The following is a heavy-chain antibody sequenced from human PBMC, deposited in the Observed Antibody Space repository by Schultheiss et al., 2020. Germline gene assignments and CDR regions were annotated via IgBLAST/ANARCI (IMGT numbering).Heavy chain of an antibody. CDR3: ARDGGDPSDYYYGMDV. Sequence: GGSLRLSCAASGFTFSNYAMHWVRQAPGKGLEWVAVISKDGSYKAYTESMKGRFTVARDNSKNTLYLQMNSLRAEDTAVYYCARDGGDPSDYYYGMDVWGQGTTVTVSS. CDR1: GFTFSNYA. CDR2: ISKDGSYK. V-gene: IGHV3-30*04. J-gene: IGHJ6*02. D-gene: IGHD3-10*01.